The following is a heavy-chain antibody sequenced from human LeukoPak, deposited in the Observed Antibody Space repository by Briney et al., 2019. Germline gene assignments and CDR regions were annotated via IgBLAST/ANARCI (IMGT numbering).Heavy chain of an antibody. Sequence: SETLSLTCTVSGGSISSYYWSWIRQPPGKGLEWIGYIYYSGSTYYNPSLKSRVTISVDTSKNQFSLKLSSVTAADTAVYYCARGIQLWSRTYYFDYWGQGTLVTVSS. V-gene: IGHV4-59*12. CDR1: GGSISSYY. J-gene: IGHJ4*02. CDR2: IYYSGST. CDR3: ARGIQLWSRTYYFDY. D-gene: IGHD5-18*01.